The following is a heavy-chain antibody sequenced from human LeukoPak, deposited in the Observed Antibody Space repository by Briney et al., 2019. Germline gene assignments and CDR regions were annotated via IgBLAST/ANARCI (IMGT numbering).Heavy chain of an antibody. Sequence: GGCLRLSCAASGFTFSSYGMHWVRQAPGKGLVWVAVISYDGSNKYYADSVKGRFTISRDNSKNTLYLQMNSLRAEDTAVYYCARRAGYYFDYWSQGTLVTVSS. V-gene: IGHV3-30*03. CDR2: ISYDGSNK. CDR3: ARRAGYYFDY. CDR1: GFTFSSYG. J-gene: IGHJ4*02.